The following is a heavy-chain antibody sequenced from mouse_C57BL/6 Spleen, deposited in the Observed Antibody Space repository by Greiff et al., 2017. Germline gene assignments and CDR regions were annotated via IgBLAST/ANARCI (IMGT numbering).Heavy chain of an antibody. CDR2: INPNNGGT. D-gene: IGHD1-1*01. Sequence: EVQLQQSGPELVKPGASVKISCTASGYTFTDYYMNWVKQSHGKSLEWIGDINPNNGGTSSNQKFKGQATLTLAQSSIPAYMGLRSLTSEDAAVYYCARLGYGSSYGYWGQGTTLTVSS. CDR1: GYTFTDYY. CDR3: ARLGYGSSYGY. V-gene: IGHV1-26*01. J-gene: IGHJ2*01.